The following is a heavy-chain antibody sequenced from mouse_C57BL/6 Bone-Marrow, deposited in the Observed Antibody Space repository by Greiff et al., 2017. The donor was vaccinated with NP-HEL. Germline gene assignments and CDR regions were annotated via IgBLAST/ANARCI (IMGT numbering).Heavy chain of an antibody. V-gene: IGHV14-4*01. CDR3: TTNYYDYAPY. CDR2: IDPENGDT. Sequence: EVKVVESGAELVRPGASVKLSCTASGFNIKDDYMHWVKQRPEQGLEWIGWIDPENGDTEYASKFQGKATITADTSSNTAYLQLSSLTSEDTAVYYCTTNYYDYAPYWGQGTLVTVSA. D-gene: IGHD2-4*01. J-gene: IGHJ3*01. CDR1: GFNIKDDY.